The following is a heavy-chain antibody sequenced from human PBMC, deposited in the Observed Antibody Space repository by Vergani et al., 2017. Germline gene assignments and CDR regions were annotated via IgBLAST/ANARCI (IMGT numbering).Heavy chain of an antibody. CDR3: ARGVFDLGSSGYKNYFDP. V-gene: IGHV3-53*01. Sequence: EVQLVESGGGLIQPGGSLRLSCAASGFTFSSISMSWVRQAPGKGLEWVSIIYSGDSTYYTDSVKSRFTNTRAKSKNTPYLQLNSQRADDSAVYYCARGVFDLGSSGYKNYFDPWGQGTLVTVSS. D-gene: IGHD3-22*01. CDR1: GFTFSSIS. CDR2: IYSGDST. J-gene: IGHJ5*02.